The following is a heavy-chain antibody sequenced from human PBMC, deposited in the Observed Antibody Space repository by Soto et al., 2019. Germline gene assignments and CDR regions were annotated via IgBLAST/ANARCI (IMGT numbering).Heavy chain of an antibody. V-gene: IGHV4-34*01. Sequence: SETLSLTCAVYGGSFSGYYWSWIRQPPGKGLEWIGEINHSGSTNYNPSLKSRVTISVDTSKNQFSLKLSSVTAADTAVYYCASAYCGGDCYPGDLYYFDYWGQGTLVTVSS. CDR3: ASAYCGGDCYPGDLYYFDY. CDR1: GGSFSGYY. D-gene: IGHD2-21*02. CDR2: INHSGST. J-gene: IGHJ4*02.